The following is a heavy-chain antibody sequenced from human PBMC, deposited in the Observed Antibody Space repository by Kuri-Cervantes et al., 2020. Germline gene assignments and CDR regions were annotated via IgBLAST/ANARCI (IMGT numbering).Heavy chain of an antibody. CDR3: ARAFSNDYVWGSPPAFDI. CDR2: IHTSGGT. J-gene: IGHJ3*02. D-gene: IGHD3-16*01. V-gene: IGHV4-4*07. CDR1: GVSISSYY. Sequence: SETLSLTCTVSGVSISSYYWSWIRQPAGKGLEWIGRIHTSGGTNYNPSLKSRVTISVDTSKNQFSLKLSSVTAADTAVYYCARAFSNDYVWGSPPAFDIWGQGTMVTVSS.